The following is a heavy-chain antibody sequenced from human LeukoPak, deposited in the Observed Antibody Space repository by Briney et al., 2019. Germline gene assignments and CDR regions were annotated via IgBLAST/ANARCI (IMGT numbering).Heavy chain of an antibody. CDR1: GGSFSGYY. J-gene: IGHJ3*02. Sequence: SETLSLTCAVYGGSFSGYYWSWIRQPPGKGLEWIGEINHSGSTNYNPSLKSRVTISVDTSKNQFSLKLSSVTAADTAVYYCARSRGYGVARAFDIWGQGTMVTVSS. D-gene: IGHD5-12*01. V-gene: IGHV4-34*01. CDR2: INHSGST. CDR3: ARSRGYGVARAFDI.